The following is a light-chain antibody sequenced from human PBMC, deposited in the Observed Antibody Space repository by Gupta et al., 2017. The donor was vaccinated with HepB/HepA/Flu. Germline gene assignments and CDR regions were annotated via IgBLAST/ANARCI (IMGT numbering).Light chain of an antibody. Sequence: QSALTQPASVSGSPGQSITISCTGTSSDVGSYNLVSWYQQHPGKAPKLMIYEVSKWPSGVSDRFSGSKSGNTASLTISGLQAEDEADYYCSSYAGRGTWVFGGGTKVTVL. J-gene: IGLJ3*02. CDR1: SSDVGSYNL. CDR3: SSYAGRGTWV. V-gene: IGLV2-23*02. CDR2: EVS.